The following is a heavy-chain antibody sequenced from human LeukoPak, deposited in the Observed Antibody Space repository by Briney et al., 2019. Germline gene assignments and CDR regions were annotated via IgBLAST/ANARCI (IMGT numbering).Heavy chain of an antibody. D-gene: IGHD3-16*01. J-gene: IGHJ3*02. CDR1: GGSFSDYF. CDR3: VREMISSRGNFDI. Sequence: SETLSLTCAVYGGSFSDYFWSWVRQPPGKGLEWIGELYFDVNTNYNPSLKSRVTISLDTSKNQLSLKLSSVTAADTAMYYCVREMISSRGNFDIWGRGTMVTVSS. V-gene: IGHV4-34*01. CDR2: LYFDVNT.